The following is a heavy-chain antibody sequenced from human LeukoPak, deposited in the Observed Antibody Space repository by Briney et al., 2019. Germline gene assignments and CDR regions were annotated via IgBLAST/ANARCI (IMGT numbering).Heavy chain of an antibody. CDR1: GGSISSYY. D-gene: IGHD3-10*01. CDR2: IYTSGST. J-gene: IGHJ4*02. V-gene: IGHV4-4*07. CDR3: ARETYYCGSGSYPFDY. Sequence: SETLSLTCTVSGGSISSYYWSWIRQPAGKGLEWIGRIYTSGSTNYNPSLKSRVTMSVDTSKNQFSLKLTSVTAADTAVYYCARETYYCGSGSYPFDYWGQGTLVTVSS.